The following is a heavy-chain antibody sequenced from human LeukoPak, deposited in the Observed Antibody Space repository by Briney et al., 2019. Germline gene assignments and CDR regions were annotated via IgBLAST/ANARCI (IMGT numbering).Heavy chain of an antibody. Sequence: ASVKVSCKASGYTFTGYYMHWVRQAPGQGLEWMGWISAYNGNTNYAQKLQGRVTMTTDTSTSTAYMELRSLRSDDTAVYYCARDPWELLSQYWFDPWGQGTLVTVSS. CDR3: ARDPWELLSQYWFDP. V-gene: IGHV1-18*04. J-gene: IGHJ5*02. CDR1: GYTFTGYY. CDR2: ISAYNGNT. D-gene: IGHD1-26*01.